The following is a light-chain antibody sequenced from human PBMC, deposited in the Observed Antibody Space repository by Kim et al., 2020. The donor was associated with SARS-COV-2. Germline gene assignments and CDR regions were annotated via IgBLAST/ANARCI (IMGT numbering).Light chain of an antibody. CDR2: GAS. Sequence: EIVMTQSPVTLSVSPGERATLSCRASQSVSTNLAWYQQKPGQAPRLVIYGASTRATGIPAGFSGSGSGTEFTLTISSLQSEDFAVYYCQQYNKWPYTFGQGTKLEI. V-gene: IGKV3-15*01. CDR3: QQYNKWPYT. J-gene: IGKJ2*01. CDR1: QSVSTN.